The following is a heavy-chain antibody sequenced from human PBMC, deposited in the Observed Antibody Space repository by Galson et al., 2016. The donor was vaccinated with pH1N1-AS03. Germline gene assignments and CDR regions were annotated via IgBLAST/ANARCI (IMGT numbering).Heavy chain of an antibody. D-gene: IGHD2-15*01. CDR2: FSWDGVTT. J-gene: IGHJ4*02. V-gene: IGHV3-43*01. Sequence: SLRLSCAASGFTLHDYTMHWVRQVPGEGLEWVSLFSWDGVTTFYADSVKGRFAISRDNSQNSLYLQMNSLRIEDTAFYYCAKERNRIIDSWGQGTLVTVSS. CDR3: AKERNRIIDS. CDR1: GFTLHDYT.